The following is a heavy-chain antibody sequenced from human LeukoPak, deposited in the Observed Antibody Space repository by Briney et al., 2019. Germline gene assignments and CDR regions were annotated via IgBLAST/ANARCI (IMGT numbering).Heavy chain of an antibody. CDR1: GVSISSYY. V-gene: IGHV4-59*01. CDR3: ARTTGSRGLDP. Sequence: SETLSLTCTVSGVSISSYYWSWIRQPPGKGLEWIWSIYYSGGTNYNPSLKNRVTISVDTSKNQFSLKLSSVPAADTAVYYCARTTGSRGLDPWGQGTLVTVSS. D-gene: IGHD3-9*01. J-gene: IGHJ5*02. CDR2: IYYSGGT.